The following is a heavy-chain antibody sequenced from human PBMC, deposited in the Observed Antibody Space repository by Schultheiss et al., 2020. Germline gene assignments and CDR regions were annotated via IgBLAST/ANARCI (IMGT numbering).Heavy chain of an antibody. V-gene: IGHV4-34*09. J-gene: IGHJ4*02. CDR1: GFTFDDYG. CDR3: ARDRQSSTSFFFYFDY. CDR2: INHSGST. D-gene: IGHD2-2*01. Sequence: LRLSCAASGFTFDDYGMSWIRQPPGKGLEWIGEINHSGSTNYNPSLKSRVTISVDTSKNQFSLKLSSVTAADTAVYYCARDRQSSTSFFFYFDYWGQGTLVTVSS.